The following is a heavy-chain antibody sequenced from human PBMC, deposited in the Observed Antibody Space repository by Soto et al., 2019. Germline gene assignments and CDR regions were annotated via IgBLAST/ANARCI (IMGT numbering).Heavy chain of an antibody. CDR1: GFTFSSYG. V-gene: IGHV3-33*01. D-gene: IGHD3-10*01. CDR2: IWYDGSNK. J-gene: IGHJ6*02. CDR3: ARDRRDYYGSGSYYKVDYGMDV. Sequence: GGSLRLSCAASGFTFSSYGMHWVRQAPGKGLEWVAVIWYDGSNKYYADSVKGRFTISRDNSKNTLYLQMNSLRAEDTAVYYCARDRRDYYGSGSYYKVDYGMDVWGQGTTVTVSS.